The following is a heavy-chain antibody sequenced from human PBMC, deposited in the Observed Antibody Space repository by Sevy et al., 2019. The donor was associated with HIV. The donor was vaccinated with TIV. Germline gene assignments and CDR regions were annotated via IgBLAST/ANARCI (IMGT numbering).Heavy chain of an antibody. CDR1: GFTFSSYA. V-gene: IGHV3-23*01. Sequence: GESLKISCAASGFTFSSYAMSWVRQAPGKGLEWVSAISGSGGSTYYADSVKGRFTISRDNSKNTLYLQMNSLRAEDTAVYYCAKYSSGYNDYWGQGTLVTVSS. D-gene: IGHD6-19*01. CDR3: AKYSSGYNDY. J-gene: IGHJ4*02. CDR2: ISGSGGST.